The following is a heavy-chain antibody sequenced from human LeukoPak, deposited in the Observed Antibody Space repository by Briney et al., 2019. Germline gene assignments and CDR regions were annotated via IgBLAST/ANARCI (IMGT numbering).Heavy chain of an antibody. V-gene: IGHV4-61*02. CDR2: ISSSGST. J-gene: IGHJ5*02. Sequence: SQTLSLTCTVSGDSISSGDYYWSWIRQPAGKGLEWIGRISSSGSTNYNPSLKSRVTISVDTSKNQFSLKLSSVTAADTAVYYCARGRWFGELVSWFDPWGQGTLVTVSS. CDR3: ARGRWFGELVSWFDP. CDR1: GDSISSGDYY. D-gene: IGHD3-10*01.